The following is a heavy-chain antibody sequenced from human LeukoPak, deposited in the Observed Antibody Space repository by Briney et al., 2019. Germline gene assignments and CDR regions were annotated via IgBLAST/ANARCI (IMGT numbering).Heavy chain of an antibody. Sequence: GGSLRLSCAASGFTFSSYSMNWVRQAPGKGLEWVSSISSSSSYIYYADSVKGRFTISRDNAKNSLYLQMNSLRAEDTAVYYCARDRVTMVRGVDYYYYGMDVWGQGTTVTVSS. CDR1: GFTFSSYS. CDR2: ISSSSSYI. J-gene: IGHJ6*02. CDR3: ARDRVTMVRGVDYYYYGMDV. D-gene: IGHD3-10*01. V-gene: IGHV3-21*01.